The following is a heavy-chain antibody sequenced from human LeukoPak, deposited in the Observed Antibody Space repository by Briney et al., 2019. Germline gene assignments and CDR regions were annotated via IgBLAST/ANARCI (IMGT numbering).Heavy chain of an antibody. CDR1: GFTFSSYW. CDR3: AAQGGSGDLRY. CDR2: IKRIIDGGTT. J-gene: IGHJ4*02. V-gene: IGHV3-15*01. Sequence: GGSLRLSCAASGFTFSSYWMSWVRQAPGKGLEWVGRIKRIIDGGTTDYAAPAKGRFTVSRDDSINTLYLQMSSLKTEDTAVYYCAAQGGSGDLRYWGQGTLVTVSS. D-gene: IGHD4-17*01.